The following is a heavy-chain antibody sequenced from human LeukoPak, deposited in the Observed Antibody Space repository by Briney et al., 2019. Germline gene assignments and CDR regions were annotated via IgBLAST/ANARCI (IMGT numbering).Heavy chain of an antibody. D-gene: IGHD6-19*01. Sequence: VGSLRLSCAASGFTFSNYWMSWVRQAPGKGLEWVANIKKDGSEKYYVDSVKGRFTISRDNAKNSLYLQMNSLRAEDTAVYYCARFGYSSGWAPFDYWGQGTLVTVSS. CDR2: IKKDGSEK. J-gene: IGHJ4*02. CDR1: GFTFSNYW. CDR3: ARFGYSSGWAPFDY. V-gene: IGHV3-7*05.